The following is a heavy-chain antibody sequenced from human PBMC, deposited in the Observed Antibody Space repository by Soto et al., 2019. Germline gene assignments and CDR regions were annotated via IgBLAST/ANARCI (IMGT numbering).Heavy chain of an antibody. D-gene: IGHD2-2*02. J-gene: IGHJ4*02. CDR2: IIPILGIA. V-gene: IGHV1-69*02. CDR1: GGTFSSYT. CDR3: ATERGVPAAIV. Sequence: QVQLVQSGAEVKKPGSSVKVSCKASGGTFSSYTISWVRQAPGQGLEWMGRIIPILGIANYAQKFQGRVTITADTSTSTAYMELSSLRSEDTAVYYCATERGVPAAIVWGQGTLVTVSS.